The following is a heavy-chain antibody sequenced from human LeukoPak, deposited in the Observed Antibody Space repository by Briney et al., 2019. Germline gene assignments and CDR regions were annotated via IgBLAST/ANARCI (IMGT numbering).Heavy chain of an antibody. CDR3: ARGKIVGATMYYFDY. Sequence: ASVKVSCKASGYTFTSYYMHWVRQAPGQGLEWMGIINPSGGSTSYAQKFQGRVTMTRDMSTSTVYMELSSLRSEDTAVYYCARGKIVGATMYYFDYWGQGTLVTVFS. V-gene: IGHV1-46*01. J-gene: IGHJ4*02. CDR1: GYTFTSYY. CDR2: INPSGGST. D-gene: IGHD1-26*01.